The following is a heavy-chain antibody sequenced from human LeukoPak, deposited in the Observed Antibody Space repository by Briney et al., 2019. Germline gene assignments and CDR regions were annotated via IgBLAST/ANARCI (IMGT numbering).Heavy chain of an antibody. Sequence: PSETLSLTCAVYGGSFSGNQWSWIRQSPGKGLEWIGEIIHSGSTNYNPSLKSRVTISVDTSKNQVSLKVRSVTAADTAVYYCARIYEEGLWSGKWTFDIWGQGTMVTVSS. CDR3: ARIYEEGLWSGKWTFDI. CDR2: IIHSGST. D-gene: IGHD3-3*01. CDR1: GGSFSGNQ. V-gene: IGHV4-34*12. J-gene: IGHJ3*02.